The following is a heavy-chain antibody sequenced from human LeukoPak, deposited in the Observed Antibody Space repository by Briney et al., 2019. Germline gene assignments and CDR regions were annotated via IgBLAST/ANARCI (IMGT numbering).Heavy chain of an antibody. D-gene: IGHD3-22*01. CDR3: VRDRGAAAHYYDNSGSNDAFDI. J-gene: IGHJ3*02. CDR2: INQDGSGK. V-gene: IGHV3-7*01. CDR1: GFTFSSYA. Sequence: GGSLRLSCAASGFTFSSYAMHWTRQAPGKGLEWVANINQDGSGKEYVDSVKGRFTISRDNARNSLSLEMNSLRAEDMAVYYCVRDRGAAAHYYDNSGSNDAFDIWGQGTMVTVSS.